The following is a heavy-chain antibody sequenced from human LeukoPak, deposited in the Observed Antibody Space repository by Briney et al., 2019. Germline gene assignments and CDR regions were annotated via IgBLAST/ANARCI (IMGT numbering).Heavy chain of an antibody. Sequence: SETLSLTCAVYGVSFSGYYWSWIRQPPGKGLEWIGEINHSGSTNYNPSLKSRVTISVDTSKNQFSLKLSSVTAADTAVYYCASTYYYGSGSYYMVDYWGQGTLVTVSS. D-gene: IGHD3-10*01. V-gene: IGHV4-34*01. CDR1: GVSFSGYY. CDR3: ASTYYYGSGSYYMVDY. J-gene: IGHJ4*02. CDR2: INHSGST.